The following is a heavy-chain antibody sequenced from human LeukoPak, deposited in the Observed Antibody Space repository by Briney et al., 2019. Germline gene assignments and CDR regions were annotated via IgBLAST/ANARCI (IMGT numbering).Heavy chain of an antibody. D-gene: IGHD3-22*01. CDR2: ISSSGSTI. Sequence: GGSLRLSCAASGFTFSSYEMNWVRQAPGKGLEWVSYISSSGSTIYYADSVKGRFTISRANAQNSMYLQMSGLRAEDTAVYYCARARTNYYYDSSGYYRDAFDIWGQGTMVTVSS. J-gene: IGHJ3*02. CDR1: GFTFSSYE. V-gene: IGHV3-48*03. CDR3: ARARTNYYYDSSGYYRDAFDI.